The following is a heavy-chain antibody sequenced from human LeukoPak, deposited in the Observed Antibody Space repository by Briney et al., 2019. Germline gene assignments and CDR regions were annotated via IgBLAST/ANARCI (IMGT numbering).Heavy chain of an antibody. CDR3: ARDEYDILTDYDY. CDR1: GFTFSNYS. Sequence: TGGSLRLSCAASGFTFSNYSMNWVRQAPGKGLEWVSSIGTTGSYIFYADSVKGRITISRDNAKNTLYLQMNSLRAEDTAVYYCARDEYDILTDYDYWGQGILVTVSS. D-gene: IGHD3-9*01. J-gene: IGHJ4*02. V-gene: IGHV3-21*01. CDR2: IGTTGSYI.